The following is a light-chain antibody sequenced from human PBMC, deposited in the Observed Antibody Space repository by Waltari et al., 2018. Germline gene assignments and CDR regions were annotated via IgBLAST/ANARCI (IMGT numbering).Light chain of an antibody. CDR1: NSDIGEYKY. Sequence: QSALTQPRSVSGSPGQTVTISCTGTNSDIGEYKYVSWFQLHPGKAPKLIIDSVTDRPSGVPHRFAGSKSGSTASLTISGLQPEDEGDYFCCSYAGRYTMIFGGGTRLTVL. CDR2: SVT. V-gene: IGLV2-11*01. CDR3: CSYAGRYTMI. J-gene: IGLJ2*01.